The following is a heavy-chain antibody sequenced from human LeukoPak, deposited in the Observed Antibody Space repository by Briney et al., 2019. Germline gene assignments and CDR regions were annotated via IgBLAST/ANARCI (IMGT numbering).Heavy chain of an antibody. CDR2: ISSSSTYI. J-gene: IGHJ3*02. V-gene: IGHV3-21*01. Sequence: GGSPRPSCAASGFTFSSYSMNWVRQAPGKGLEWVSSISSSSTYIYYADSVKGRFTISRDNAKNSLYLQMNSLRAEDTAVYYCARYRVRYSSSDAFDIWGQGTMVTVSS. CDR3: ARYRVRYSSSDAFDI. CDR1: GFTFSSYS. D-gene: IGHD6-6*01.